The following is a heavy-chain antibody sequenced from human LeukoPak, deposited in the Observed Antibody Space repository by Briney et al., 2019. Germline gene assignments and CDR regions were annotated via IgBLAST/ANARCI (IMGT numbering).Heavy chain of an antibody. CDR3: AHTVYYGSGSYYRRHDY. Sequence: SGPTLVNPTQTLTLTCTFSGFSLSTRAVGMGWIRQPPGKALEWLALIYWNDDNRYSPSLKNRLTITKDTSKTQVVLTKTNMDPVDTATYYCAHTVYYGSGSYYRRHDYWGQGTLVTVSS. CDR1: GFSLSTRAVG. CDR2: IYWNDDN. V-gene: IGHV2-5*01. J-gene: IGHJ4*02. D-gene: IGHD3-10*01.